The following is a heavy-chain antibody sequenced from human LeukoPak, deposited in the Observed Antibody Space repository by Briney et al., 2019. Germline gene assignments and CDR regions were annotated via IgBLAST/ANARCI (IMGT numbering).Heavy chain of an antibody. V-gene: IGHV1-69*04. CDR3: ARAGGYSYGVDY. J-gene: IGHJ4*02. CDR1: GGTFSSYA. D-gene: IGHD5-18*01. Sequence: ASVKVSCKASGGTFSSYAISWVRQAPGQGLEWMGRIIPILGIANYAQKFQGRVTITADKSTSTAYMELSSLRSEDTAVYYCARAGGYSYGVDYWGQGTLVTVSS. CDR2: IIPILGIA.